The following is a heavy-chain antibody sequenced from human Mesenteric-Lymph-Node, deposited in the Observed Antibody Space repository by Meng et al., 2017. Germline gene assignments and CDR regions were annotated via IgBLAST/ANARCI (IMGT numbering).Heavy chain of an antibody. Sequence: SVKVSCKASGGTISSYAISWVRQAAGQGREGRGGIIPICGTANYAQKYQGRVTITADESTSTAYMELSSLRYEDTAVYYGATRRRRDGHNFGYWGQGTLVTVSS. CDR1: GGTISSYA. CDR2: IIPICGTA. D-gene: IGHD5-24*01. V-gene: IGHV1-69*13. J-gene: IGHJ4*02. CDR3: ATRRRRDGHNFGY.